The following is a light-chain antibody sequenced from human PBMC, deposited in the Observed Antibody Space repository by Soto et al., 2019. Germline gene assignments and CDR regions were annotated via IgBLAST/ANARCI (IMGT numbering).Light chain of an antibody. J-gene: IGKJ2*01. Sequence: DIVLTQSPDSLAVSLGERAAINCKSSQTVVYSTSSQSYLAWYQQKPGQPPKLLIYWASTRESGVPDRFIGSGSGTDFTITINNLQAEDVAVYYCQQYYDTPYTFGQGTKLVMK. V-gene: IGKV4-1*01. CDR2: WAS. CDR1: QTVVYSTSSQSY. CDR3: QQYYDTPYT.